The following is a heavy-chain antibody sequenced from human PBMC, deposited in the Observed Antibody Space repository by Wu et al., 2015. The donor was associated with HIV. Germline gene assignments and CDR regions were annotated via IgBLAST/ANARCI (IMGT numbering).Heavy chain of an antibody. J-gene: IGHJ4*02. V-gene: IGHV1-69*13. CDR1: GYTFTSYG. CDR3: ACHDYGDYYFDY. Sequence: QVQLVQSGAEVKKPGASVKVSCKASGYTFTSYGISWVRQAPGQGLEWMGRIIPIFGTANYAQKFQGRVTITADESTSTAYMELSSLRSEDTAVYYCACHDYGDYYFDYWGQGTLVTVSS. CDR2: IIPIFGTA. D-gene: IGHD4-17*01.